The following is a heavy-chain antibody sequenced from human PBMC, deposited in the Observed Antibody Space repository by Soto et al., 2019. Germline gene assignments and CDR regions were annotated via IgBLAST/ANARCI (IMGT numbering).Heavy chain of an antibody. CDR2: IYYSGST. V-gene: IGHV4-59*01. Sequence: QVQLQESGPGLVKPSETLSLTCTVSGGSISSYYWSWIRQPPGKGLEWIGYIYYSGSTNYNPSLKSRVTIAVDTSKNQCSLKLSSVTAADTAVYYCARGTLYDFGSGHDYWGQGTLVTVSS. D-gene: IGHD3-3*01. J-gene: IGHJ4*02. CDR1: GGSISSYY. CDR3: ARGTLYDFGSGHDY.